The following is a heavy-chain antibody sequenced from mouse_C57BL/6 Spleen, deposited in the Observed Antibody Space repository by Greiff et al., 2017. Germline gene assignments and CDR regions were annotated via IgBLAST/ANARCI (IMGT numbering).Heavy chain of an antibody. CDR3: AREDYGNPDY. Sequence: EVKVVESGGGLVKPGGSLKLSCAASGFTFSSYAMSWVRPTPEKRLEWVATISDGGSYTYYPDNVKGRFTISRDNAKNNLYLQMSHLKSEDTAMYYCAREDYGNPDYWGQGTTLTVSS. J-gene: IGHJ2*01. CDR2: ISDGGSYT. V-gene: IGHV5-4*01. D-gene: IGHD2-1*01. CDR1: GFTFSSYA.